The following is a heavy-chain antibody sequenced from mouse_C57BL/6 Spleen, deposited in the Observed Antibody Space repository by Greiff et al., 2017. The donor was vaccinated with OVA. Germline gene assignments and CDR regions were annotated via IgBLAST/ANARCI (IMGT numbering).Heavy chain of an antibody. D-gene: IGHD1-2*01. CDR1: GFSLTSYG. CDR3: ARAPPITTAWYFDV. CDR2: IWSDGST. Sequence: VQLQESGPGLVAPSQSLSITCTVSGFSLTSYGVHWVRQPPGKGLEWLVVIWSDGSTTYNSALKSRLSISKDNSKSQVFLKMNSLQTDDTAMYYCARAPPITTAWYFDVWGTGTTVTVSS. V-gene: IGHV2-6*03. J-gene: IGHJ1*03.